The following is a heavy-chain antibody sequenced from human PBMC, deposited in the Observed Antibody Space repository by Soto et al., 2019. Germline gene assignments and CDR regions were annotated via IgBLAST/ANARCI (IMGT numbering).Heavy chain of an antibody. CDR2: ISGSGGST. Sequence: EVQLLESGGGLVQPGGSLRLSCAASGFTFSSYAMSWVRQAPGKGLEWVSAISGSGGSTYYADSVKGRFTSSRDNSKNTLYLQMNSLRAEDTAVYYCAKFKGGWVVLGLSYWGQGTLVTVSS. V-gene: IGHV3-23*01. CDR1: GFTFSSYA. J-gene: IGHJ4*02. CDR3: AKFKGGWVVLGLSY. D-gene: IGHD2-2*01.